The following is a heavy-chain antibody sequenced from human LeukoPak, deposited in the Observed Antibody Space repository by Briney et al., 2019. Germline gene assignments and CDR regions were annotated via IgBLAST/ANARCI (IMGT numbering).Heavy chain of an antibody. J-gene: IGHJ6*03. Sequence: SETLSLTCAVHGGSFSDYSWSWIRQPPGKGLEWIGEISHSGGTNYNPSLKSRVTMSVDTSNNQFSQKLKSVTAADTAVYYCARDGIAVFGVITGNYYYMDVWGNGTTVTVSS. CDR1: GGSFSDYS. CDR3: ARDGIAVFGVITGNYYYMDV. CDR2: ISHSGGT. V-gene: IGHV4-34*01. D-gene: IGHD3-3*01.